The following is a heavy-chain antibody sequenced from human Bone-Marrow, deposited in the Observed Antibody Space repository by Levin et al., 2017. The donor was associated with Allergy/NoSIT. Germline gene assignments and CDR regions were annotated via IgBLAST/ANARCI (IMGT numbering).Heavy chain of an antibody. CDR1: GFSLSTYD. D-gene: IGHD3-10*01. J-gene: IGHJ2*01. V-gene: IGHV3-23*01. Sequence: GESLKISCAASGFSLSTYDMSWVRQAPGKGLEWVSAIGTGDGTTYADSVKGRFTISRDNSKNTLYLQMNSLRAEDTAVYYCAKVLRSWYFDVWGRGTLVTVSS. CDR2: IGTGDGT. CDR3: AKVLRSWYFDV.